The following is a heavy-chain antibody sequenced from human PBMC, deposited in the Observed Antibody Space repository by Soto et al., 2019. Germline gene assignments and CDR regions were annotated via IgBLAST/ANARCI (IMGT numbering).Heavy chain of an antibody. CDR2: IYYSGST. CDR1: GGSISSGDYY. D-gene: IGHD2-15*01. CDR3: ARGHEVVADNAHPPFDP. Sequence: QVQLQESGPGLVKPSQTLSLTCTVSGGSISSGDYYWSWIRQPPGKGLEWIGYIYYSGSTYYNPSLKSRVTISVDTSKNQFSLKLSSVTATDTAVYYCARGHEVVADNAHPPFDPWGQGTLVTVSS. V-gene: IGHV4-30-4*01. J-gene: IGHJ5*02.